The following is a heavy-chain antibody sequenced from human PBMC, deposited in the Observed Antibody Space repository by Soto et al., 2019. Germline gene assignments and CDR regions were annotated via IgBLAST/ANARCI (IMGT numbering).Heavy chain of an antibody. J-gene: IGHJ4*02. CDR2: IYYSGST. V-gene: IGHV4-61*08. CDR1: GGSISSGGYY. D-gene: IGHD2-15*01. Sequence: SETLSLTCTVTGGSISSGGYYWSWIRQHPGKGLEWIGYIYYSGSTNYNPSLKSRVTISVDTSKNQFSLKLSSVTAADTAVYYCARDFSMVVVAPGYWGQGTLVTVSS. CDR3: ARDFSMVVVAPGY.